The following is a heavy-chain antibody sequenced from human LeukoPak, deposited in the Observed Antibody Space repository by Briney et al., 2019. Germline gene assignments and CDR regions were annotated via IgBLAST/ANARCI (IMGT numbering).Heavy chain of an antibody. V-gene: IGHV3-30*04. Sequence: PGRSLRLSCAASGFTFSSYAMHWVRQAPGKGLGWVAVISYDGSNKYYADSVKGRFTISRDNSKNTLYLQMNSLRAEDTAVYYCARSLAQVRYYYYGMDVWGQGTTVTVSS. CDR2: ISYDGSNK. CDR3: ARSLAQVRYYYYGMDV. CDR1: GFTFSSYA. D-gene: IGHD3-10*01. J-gene: IGHJ6*02.